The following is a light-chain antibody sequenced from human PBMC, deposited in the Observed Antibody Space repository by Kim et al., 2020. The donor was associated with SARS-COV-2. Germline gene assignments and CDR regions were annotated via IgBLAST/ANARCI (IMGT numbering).Light chain of an antibody. Sequence: APGETASILCGGNIIGSKSVHWYQQRPGQAPVLVVYDDITRPSGIPERLSGSRSGNTATLTISAVEVGDEADYYCQVWDNSADVAIFGGGTQLTVL. V-gene: IGLV3-21*02. CDR3: QVWDNSADVAI. CDR1: IIGSKS. J-gene: IGLJ2*01. CDR2: DDI.